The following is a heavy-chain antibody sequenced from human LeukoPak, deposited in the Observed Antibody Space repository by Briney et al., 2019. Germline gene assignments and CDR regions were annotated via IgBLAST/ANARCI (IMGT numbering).Heavy chain of an antibody. J-gene: IGHJ6*03. CDR1: GFTFSSYR. CDR3: ARDGTIVRATIYYYYYMDV. D-gene: IGHD1-26*01. Sequence: GGSLRLSCAASGFTFSSYRMNWVRQAPGKGLEWVASISSSSSYIYYADSVKGRFTISRDNAKNSLYLQMNSLRAEDTAVYYCARDGTIVRATIYYYYYMDVWGKGTTVTVSS. V-gene: IGHV3-21*01. CDR2: ISSSSSYI.